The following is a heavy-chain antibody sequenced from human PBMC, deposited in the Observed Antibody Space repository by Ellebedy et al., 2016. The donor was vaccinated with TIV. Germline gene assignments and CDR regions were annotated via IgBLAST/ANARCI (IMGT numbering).Heavy chain of an antibody. J-gene: IGHJ4*02. CDR1: GFRFSSHG. D-gene: IGHD6-19*01. CDR3: AREVSSGWYYFDN. CDR2: IWSDGSNT. Sequence: GESLKISCEASGFRFSSHGMHWDRQAPGKGLEWVASIWSDGSNTYYPDSVKGRFTISRDNSKNTLYLQMNSLRAEDTAVYYCAREVSSGWYYFDNWGQGTLVTVSS. V-gene: IGHV3-33*01.